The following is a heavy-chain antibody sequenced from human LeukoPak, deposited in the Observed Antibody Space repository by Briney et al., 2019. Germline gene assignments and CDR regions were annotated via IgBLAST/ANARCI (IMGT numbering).Heavy chain of an antibody. J-gene: IGHJ3*02. CDR3: ARERRGGTGAFDI. D-gene: IGHD2-15*01. CDR1: GFTFSSYA. V-gene: IGHV3-30-3*01. CDR2: ISYDGSNK. Sequence: PGGSLRLSCAASGFTFSSYAMHWVRQAPGKGLEWVAVISYDGSNKYYADSVKGRFTISRDNSKNTLYLQMNSLRAEDTAVYYCARERRGGTGAFDIWGQGTMVTVSS.